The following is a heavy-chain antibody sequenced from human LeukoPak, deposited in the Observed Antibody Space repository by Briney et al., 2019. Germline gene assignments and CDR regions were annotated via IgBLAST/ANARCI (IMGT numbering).Heavy chain of an antibody. V-gene: IGHV4-30-4*08. Sequence: PSQTLSLTCTVSGGSISSGDYYWSWIRQPPGKGLEWIGYIDYSGSTYYNPSLKSRVTILVDTSRKQFSLKLNYVTAADTAVYYCARTQRPLYYMDVWGKGATVTVSS. CDR1: GGSISSGDYY. CDR3: ARTQRPLYYMDV. J-gene: IGHJ6*03. CDR2: IDYSGST.